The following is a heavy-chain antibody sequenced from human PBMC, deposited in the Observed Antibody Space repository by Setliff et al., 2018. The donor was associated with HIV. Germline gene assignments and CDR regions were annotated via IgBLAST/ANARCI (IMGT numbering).Heavy chain of an antibody. CDR3: ARVSITYWYSIPRDYYYYMDV. CDR1: NYSIRSAYY. D-gene: IGHD2-8*02. Sequence: LSLTCAGSNYSIRSAYYWGWSRQPPGKGLQWIGNIYHTGTTYYNPSLKSRVTISVDKSRNQFSLKVSSVTAADTAVYYCARVSITYWYSIPRDYYYYMDVWGEGTTVTVSS. V-gene: IGHV4-38-2*01. CDR2: IYHTGTT. J-gene: IGHJ6*03.